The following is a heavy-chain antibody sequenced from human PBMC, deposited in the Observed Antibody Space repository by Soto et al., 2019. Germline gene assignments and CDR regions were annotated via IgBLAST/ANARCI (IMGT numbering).Heavy chain of an antibody. J-gene: IGHJ6*02. V-gene: IGHV5-51*01. Sequence: GESLKISCKGSGYSFTSYWIGWVRQMPGKGLEWMGIIYPGDSDTRYSPSFQGQVTISADKSISTAYLQWSSLKASATAMYYCARPGVTGTTYYYGMDVWGQGTTVTVSS. CDR1: GYSFTSYW. D-gene: IGHD1-7*01. CDR2: IYPGDSDT. CDR3: ARPGVTGTTYYYGMDV.